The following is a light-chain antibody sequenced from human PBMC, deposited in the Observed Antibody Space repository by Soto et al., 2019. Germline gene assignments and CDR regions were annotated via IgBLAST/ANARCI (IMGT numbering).Light chain of an antibody. J-gene: IGLJ1*01. CDR2: EDS. CDR1: DSGVGNSNL. Sequence: QSVLTQPASVSGSPGQSITISCTGTDSGVGNSNLVSWYQHHPGKAPKLMIYEDSKRPSGVSNRFSGSKSGNTASLTISGLQAEDEADYYCCSYAGTYTFEVFGTGTKLTVL. V-gene: IGLV2-23*02. CDR3: CSYAGTYTFEV.